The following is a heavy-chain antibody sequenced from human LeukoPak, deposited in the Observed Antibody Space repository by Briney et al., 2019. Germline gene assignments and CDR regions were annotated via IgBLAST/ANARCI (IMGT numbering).Heavy chain of an antibody. V-gene: IGHV4-59*08. CDR2: IHYSGSA. D-gene: IGHD3-22*01. CDR1: GASISGYF. Sequence: SETLSLTCTVSGASISGYFWSWIRQPPGKGPEWIGFIHYSGSANYNPSLESRLTTSADTSKNQFSLKRSSVVAADTAVYYCARHYDGGAKLRLDYWGRGTLVTVSS. J-gene: IGHJ4*02. CDR3: ARHYDGGAKLRLDY.